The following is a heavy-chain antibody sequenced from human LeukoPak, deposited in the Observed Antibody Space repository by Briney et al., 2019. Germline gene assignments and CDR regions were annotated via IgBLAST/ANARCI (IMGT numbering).Heavy chain of an antibody. Sequence: ASVKVSCKASGYSFTNYAMNWVRQAPGQGLEWMGWMNSNSGNTGYAQKFQGRVTMTRNTSISTAYMELSSLRSEDTAVYYCAREFGTGENWFDPWGQGTLVTVSS. D-gene: IGHD1-1*01. V-gene: IGHV1-8*01. J-gene: IGHJ5*02. CDR2: MNSNSGNT. CDR3: AREFGTGENWFDP. CDR1: GYSFTNYA.